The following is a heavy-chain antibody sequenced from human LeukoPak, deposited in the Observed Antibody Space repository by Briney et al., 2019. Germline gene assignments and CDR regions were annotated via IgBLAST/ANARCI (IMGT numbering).Heavy chain of an antibody. D-gene: IGHD3-22*01. CDR1: GFTFSSYA. V-gene: IGHV3-23*01. CDR3: AKVPTLYYYDSSGYDYFDY. CDR2: ISGSGGST. J-gene: IGHJ4*02. Sequence: GGSLRLSCAASGFTFSSYAMSWVRQAPGKGLEWVSAISGSGGSTYYADSVKGRFTISRDNSKNTLYLQMNSLRAEDTAVYYCAKVPTLYYYDSSGYDYFDYWGQGTLVTVSS.